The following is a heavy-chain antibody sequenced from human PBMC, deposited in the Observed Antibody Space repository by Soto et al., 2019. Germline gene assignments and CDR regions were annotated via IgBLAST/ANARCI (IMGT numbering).Heavy chain of an antibody. Sequence: GGSLRLSCAASGFTFRRDSMGWVRQAPGKGLEWVASISSSGSFVNYIASVKGRFTISRDNAKNSLYLQMRSLKDEDTAVYYCARDPPSGTTLDWFDSWGQGSLLTASS. CDR1: GFTFRRDS. CDR3: ARDPPSGTTLDWFDS. J-gene: IGHJ5*01. D-gene: IGHD1-7*01. CDR2: ISSSGSFV. V-gene: IGHV3-21*04.